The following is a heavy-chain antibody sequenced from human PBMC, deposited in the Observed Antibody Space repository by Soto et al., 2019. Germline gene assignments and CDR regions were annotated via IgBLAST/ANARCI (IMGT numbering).Heavy chain of an antibody. J-gene: IGHJ5*02. CDR3: ARGDFDSSANYYAGWFDP. V-gene: IGHV1-2*02. CDR2: INPNSGGT. D-gene: IGHD3-22*01. CDR1: GYTFTAYY. Sequence: ASVKVSCKASGYTFTAYYMHWLRQAPGQGLEWMGWINPNSGGTKYAQKFQGRVTMTNDTSISTAYMELSRLGSDDTAVYYCARGDFDSSANYYAGWFDPWGPGILVTVSS.